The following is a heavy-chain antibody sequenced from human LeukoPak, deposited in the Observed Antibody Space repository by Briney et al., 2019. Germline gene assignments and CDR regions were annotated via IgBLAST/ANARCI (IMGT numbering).Heavy chain of an antibody. CDR2: IYHSGST. V-gene: IGHV4-38-2*02. CDR1: GYSISSGYY. Sequence: LSETLSLTCTVSGYSISSGYYWGWIRQPPGKGLEWIGSIYHSGSTYYNPSLKSRVTISVDTSKNQFSLKLSSVTAADTAVYYCAREGQGYYYGSGSYYHWGQGTLVTVSS. CDR3: AREGQGYYYGSGSYYH. D-gene: IGHD3-10*01. J-gene: IGHJ4*02.